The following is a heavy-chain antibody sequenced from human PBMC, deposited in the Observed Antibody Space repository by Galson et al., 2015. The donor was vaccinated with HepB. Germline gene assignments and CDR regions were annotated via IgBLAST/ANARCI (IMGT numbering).Heavy chain of an antibody. J-gene: IGHJ4*02. D-gene: IGHD5-12*01. CDR1: GFAFIDYS. Sequence: SLRLSCAASGFAFIDYSMNWVRQAPGQGLEWVASISPSSSYIYYADSVKGRFTISRDNAKNSLYLQMNSLRAEDTAVYYCARERGYSGSPLDSWGQGTLATVSS. CDR3: ARERGYSGSPLDS. V-gene: IGHV3-21*01. CDR2: ISPSSSYI.